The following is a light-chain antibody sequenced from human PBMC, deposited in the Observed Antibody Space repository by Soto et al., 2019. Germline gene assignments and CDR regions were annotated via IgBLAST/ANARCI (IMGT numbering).Light chain of an antibody. CDR3: QHFNNWPLLT. CDR2: GAS. Sequence: EIVMTQSPATLSVSAGERVTLSCRASQSVSSNLAWYQRKPGQAPRLLILGASTRATGIPARFSGSGSGTEFTLTISRLQSEDGAVYYCQHFNNWPLLTFGGGTKVEIK. V-gene: IGKV3-15*01. CDR1: QSVSSN. J-gene: IGKJ4*01.